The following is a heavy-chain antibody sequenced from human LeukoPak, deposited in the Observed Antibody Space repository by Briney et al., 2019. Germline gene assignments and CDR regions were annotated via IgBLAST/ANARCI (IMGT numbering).Heavy chain of an antibody. CDR3: AREELGYSYGLDY. J-gene: IGHJ4*02. V-gene: IGHV3-30*04. CDR1: GFTFSSYA. CDR2: TSYDGSNK. Sequence: GGSLRLSCAASGFTFSSYAMHWVRQAPGKGLEWVAVTSYDGSNKYYADSVKGRFTISRDNSKNTLYLQMNSLRAEDTAVYYCAREELGYSYGLDYWGQGTLVTVSS. D-gene: IGHD5-18*01.